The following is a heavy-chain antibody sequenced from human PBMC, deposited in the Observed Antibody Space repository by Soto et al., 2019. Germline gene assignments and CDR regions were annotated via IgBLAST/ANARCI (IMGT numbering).Heavy chain of an antibody. CDR1: GFSLSSYG. D-gene: IGHD5-12*01. Sequence: PGGSLRLSCAASGFSLSSYGMQWVRQAPGKGLEWVAVISYDGSNKYYADSVKDRFTISRDNSKKTLYLQMNSLRADDTAVYYCVAGQDFFDYCGQGILVTVSS. J-gene: IGHJ4*02. CDR2: ISYDGSNK. V-gene: IGHV3-30*03. CDR3: VAGQDFFDY.